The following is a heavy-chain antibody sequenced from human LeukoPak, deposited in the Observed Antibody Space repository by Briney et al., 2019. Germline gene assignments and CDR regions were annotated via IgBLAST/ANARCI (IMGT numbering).Heavy chain of an antibody. Sequence: PGGSLRLSCAASGFTFSSNAMTWVRQAPGKGLECVSAITGTGDATYYADSVKGRFTISRDSSKNTLYLQMNSLRAEDTAVYYCAKGGHSYYFDYWGQGTLVTVSS. CDR1: GFTFSSNA. D-gene: IGHD2-15*01. V-gene: IGHV3-23*01. CDR2: ITGTGDAT. CDR3: AKGGHSYYFDY. J-gene: IGHJ4*02.